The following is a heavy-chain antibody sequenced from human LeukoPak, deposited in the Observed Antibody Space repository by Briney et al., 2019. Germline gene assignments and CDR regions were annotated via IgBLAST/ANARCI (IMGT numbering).Heavy chain of an antibody. CDR3: AQYYYDSSGFAV. Sequence: GASVTVTCTASGGTFSSYAISWVRQAPGQGLGWMGGIIPIFGTANYAQKFQGRVTITADESTSTAYMELSSLRSEDTAVYYCAQYYYDSSGFAVWGQGTTVTVSS. CDR1: GGTFSSYA. J-gene: IGHJ6*02. D-gene: IGHD3-22*01. CDR2: IIPIFGTA. V-gene: IGHV1-69*13.